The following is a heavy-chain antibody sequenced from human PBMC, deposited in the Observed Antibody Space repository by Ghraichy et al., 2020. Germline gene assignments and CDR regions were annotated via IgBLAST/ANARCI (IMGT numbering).Heavy chain of an antibody. D-gene: IGHD3-3*01. Sequence: GGSLRLSCTASEITFSNYAMIWGRQAPGKGLEWVSAITASGGGTYYVDSVQGRFTISRDNSKNTLYLQMRSLTAEDTAVYYCAKLLLWSDYYTADSWGQGTLVTVSS. V-gene: IGHV3-23*01. CDR1: EITFSNYA. CDR2: ITASGGGT. CDR3: AKLLLWSDYYTADS. J-gene: IGHJ4*02.